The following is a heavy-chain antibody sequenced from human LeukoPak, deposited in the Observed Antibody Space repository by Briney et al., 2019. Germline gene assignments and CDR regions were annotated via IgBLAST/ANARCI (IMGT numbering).Heavy chain of an antibody. CDR2: IYYRVTS. CDR3: ARAVGGDGSGSL. Sequence: PSETLSLTCTVSGDSISISTYYWGWIRQPPGKGLEWIGYIYYRVTSDYNPSLKSRVTMSVDMSTRQISLKLSSVTAADTAVYYCARAVGGDGSGSLWGPGTLVTVSS. V-gene: IGHV4-61*05. J-gene: IGHJ4*02. D-gene: IGHD3-10*01. CDR1: GDSISISTYY.